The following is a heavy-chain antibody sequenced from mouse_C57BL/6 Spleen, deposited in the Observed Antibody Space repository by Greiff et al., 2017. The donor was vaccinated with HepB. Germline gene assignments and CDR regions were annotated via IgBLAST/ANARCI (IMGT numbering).Heavy chain of an antibody. V-gene: IGHV3-6*01. CDR1: GYSITSGYY. CDR3: ARYYSNYVGAMDY. D-gene: IGHD2-5*01. Sequence: EVKLQESGPGLVKPSQSLSLTCSVTGYSITSGYYWNWIRQFPGNKLEWMGYISYDGSNNYNPSLKNRISITRDTSKNQFFLKLNSVTTEDTATYYCARYYSNYVGAMDYWGQGTSVTVSS. CDR2: ISYDGSN. J-gene: IGHJ4*01.